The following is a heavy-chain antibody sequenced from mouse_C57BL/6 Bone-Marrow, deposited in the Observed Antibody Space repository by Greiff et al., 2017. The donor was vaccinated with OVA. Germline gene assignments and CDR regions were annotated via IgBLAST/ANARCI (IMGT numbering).Heavy chain of an antibody. J-gene: IGHJ4*01. Sequence: VQLQQSGPGLVQPAQRLSITCTVSGFSLTSYGVHWVRQAPGKGLEWLGVIWSGGSTDYNAAFISRLSISKDNSKSHVFFKMNSLQADDTDIYYCARTAYYSNYYAMDYWGQGTSVTVSS. V-gene: IGHV2-2*01. CDR1: GFSLTSYG. CDR3: ARTAYYSNYYAMDY. CDR2: IWSGGST. D-gene: IGHD2-5*01.